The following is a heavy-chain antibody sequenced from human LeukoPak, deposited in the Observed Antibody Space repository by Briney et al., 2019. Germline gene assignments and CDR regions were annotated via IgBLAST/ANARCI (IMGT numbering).Heavy chain of an antibody. CDR3: ARTPIYYFDNSGYYN. Sequence: SETLSLTCAVSGGSISNYYWSWIRQPAGKGLEWIGLIYTSGSTNYNPSLKSRVTMSIDTSKKQFSLRLSSVTAADTAVYYCARTPIYYFDNSGYYNWGQGTLVTVSS. D-gene: IGHD3-22*01. J-gene: IGHJ4*02. V-gene: IGHV4-4*07. CDR1: GGSISNYY. CDR2: IYTSGST.